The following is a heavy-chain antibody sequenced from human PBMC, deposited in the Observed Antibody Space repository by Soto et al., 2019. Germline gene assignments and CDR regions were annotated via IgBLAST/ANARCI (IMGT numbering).Heavy chain of an antibody. V-gene: IGHV1-69*08. CDR2: IIPILGIA. CDR3: ARDECSYSGPFDP. CDR1: GGTFSSYT. Sequence: QVQLVQSGAEVKKPGSSVKVSCKASGGTFSSYTISWVRQAPGQGLEWRGRIIPILGIAIYAQKFQGRVTITADKSTSRAYMELSSLRSENTAVYYCARDECSYSGPFDPWGQGTLVTVSS. J-gene: IGHJ5*02. D-gene: IGHD2-2*02.